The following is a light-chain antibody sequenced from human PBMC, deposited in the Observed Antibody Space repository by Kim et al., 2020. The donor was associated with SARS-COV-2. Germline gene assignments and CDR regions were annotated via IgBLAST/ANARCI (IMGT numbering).Light chain of an antibody. J-gene: IGLJ2*01. CDR1: GSDLGGYND. Sequence: GLSVTLDCTGTGSDLGGYNDVSWYQPHPGKAPNLMIYEGTKRPSGVPDRFSGSKSGNTASLTVSGLQAEDEADYYCSSYAGSNNLVFGGGTQLTVL. CDR2: EGT. V-gene: IGLV2-8*01. CDR3: SSYAGSNNLV.